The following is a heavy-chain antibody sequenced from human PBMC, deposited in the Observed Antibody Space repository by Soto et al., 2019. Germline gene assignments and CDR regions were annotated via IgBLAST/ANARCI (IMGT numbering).Heavy chain of an antibody. CDR3: AKNQERELPRVIDF. Sequence: GGSLRLSCATSGLTFSNYAMSWVRQAPGGGLEWVSSMSGSSSTTYYADSVKGRFTISRARSKNTLYLQMSSLRAEDTALYYCAKNQERELPRVIDFWGQGTLVTVS. V-gene: IGHV3-23*01. CDR1: GLTFSNYA. J-gene: IGHJ4*02. CDR2: MSGSSSTT. D-gene: IGHD1-7*01.